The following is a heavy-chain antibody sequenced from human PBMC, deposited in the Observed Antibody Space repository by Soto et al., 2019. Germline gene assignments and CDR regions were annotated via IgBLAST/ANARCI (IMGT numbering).Heavy chain of an antibody. V-gene: IGHV1-18*01. D-gene: IGHD6-6*01. CDR3: ARDGEQYSSSSYDY. Sequence: ASVKVSCKASGYAFTSYGISWVRQAPGQGLEWMGWISAYNGNTNYAQKLQGRVTMTTDTSTSTDYMELRSLRSDDTAVYYCARDGEQYSSSSYDYWGQGTLVTVSS. J-gene: IGHJ4*02. CDR2: ISAYNGNT. CDR1: GYAFTSYG.